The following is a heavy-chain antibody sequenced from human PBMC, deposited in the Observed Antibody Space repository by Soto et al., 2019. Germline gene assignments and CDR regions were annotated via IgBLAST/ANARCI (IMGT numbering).Heavy chain of an antibody. D-gene: IGHD1-26*01. CDR1: GGASTSGGYC. Sequence: SDTLSLSGRVAGGASTSGGYCGGGCRRPPGKGLEWIGSIYYSGSTYYNPSLKSRVTISVDTSKNQFSLKLSSVTAADTAVYYCATQEVGGSYVYTFDPWGQGTLVTVSS. CDR3: ATQEVGGSYVYTFDP. CDR2: IYYSGST. J-gene: IGHJ5*02. V-gene: IGHV4-39*01.